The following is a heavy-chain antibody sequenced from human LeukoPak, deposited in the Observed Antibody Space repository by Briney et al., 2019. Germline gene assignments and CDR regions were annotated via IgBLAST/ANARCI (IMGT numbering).Heavy chain of an antibody. D-gene: IGHD3-16*01. CDR1: GESFSGYY. V-gene: IGHV4-34*01. CDR3: ATSGGTLGPTNYFAY. J-gene: IGHJ4*02. CDR2: INHSGST. Sequence: PSETLSLTCAVYGESFSGYYWSWIRQPPGKGLEWIGEINHSGSTNYNPSLKSRVTISAETSKNQFSLKLSSVTAADTAVHYCATSGGTLGPTNYFAYWGQGTLVTVSS.